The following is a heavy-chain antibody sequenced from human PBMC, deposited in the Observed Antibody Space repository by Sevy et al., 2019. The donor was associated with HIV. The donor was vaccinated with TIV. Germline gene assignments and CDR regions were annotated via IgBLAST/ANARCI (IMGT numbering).Heavy chain of an antibody. CDR1: GFTLSNYW. CDR3: ARDLRGPKDY. V-gene: IGHV3-74*01. Sequence: GGSLRLSCADSGFTLSNYWVHWVRQAPGKGLVWVSRINIDGRTTDYANSVRGRFTISGDNAKNTLYLQMNSLSPEDTAVYYCARDLRGPKDYWGQGTLVTVSS. J-gene: IGHJ4*02. D-gene: IGHD3-10*01. CDR2: INIDGRTT.